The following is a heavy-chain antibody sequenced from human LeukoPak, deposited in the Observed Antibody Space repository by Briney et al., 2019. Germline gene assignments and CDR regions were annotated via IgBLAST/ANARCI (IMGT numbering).Heavy chain of an antibody. Sequence: SETLSLTCTVSGGPISSYYWSWIRQPPGKGLEWIGYIYYSGSTNYNPSLKSRVTISVDTSKNQFSLKLSSVTAADTAVYYCARGSIAAAGTPPAAEYFQHWGQGTLVTVSS. J-gene: IGHJ1*01. CDR1: GGPISSYY. CDR2: IYYSGST. CDR3: ARGSIAAAGTPPAAEYFQH. V-gene: IGHV4-59*01. D-gene: IGHD6-13*01.